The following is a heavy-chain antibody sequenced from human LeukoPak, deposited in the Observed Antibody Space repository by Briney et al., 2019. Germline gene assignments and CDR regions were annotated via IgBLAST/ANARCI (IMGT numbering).Heavy chain of an antibody. J-gene: IGHJ5*02. CDR1: GVSFSGYY. CDR3: ARAWAAAGSNWFDP. D-gene: IGHD6-13*01. V-gene: IGHV4-34*01. CDR2: TNHSGST. Sequence: PSETLSLTCAVYGVSFSGYYWSWIRQPPGKGLEWIGETNHSGSTNYNPSLKSRVTISVDTSKNQFSLKLSSVTAADTAVYYYARAWAAAGSNWFDPWGQGTLVTVSS.